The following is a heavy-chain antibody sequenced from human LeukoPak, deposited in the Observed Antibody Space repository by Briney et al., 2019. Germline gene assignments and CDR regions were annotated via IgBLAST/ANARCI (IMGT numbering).Heavy chain of an antibody. CDR2: VNQVGNEK. V-gene: IGHV3-7*01. J-gene: IGHJ4*02. Sequence: GGSLRLSCAASGFTFSMYWMSWVRQAPGKGLEWVANVNQVGNEKYYVDSVKGRFAISKDNAKKSLYLQMNSLRADDTAVYYCTIDTSAERGQQLANWGQGTLVSVSS. D-gene: IGHD6-13*01. CDR1: GFTFSMYW. CDR3: TIDTSAERGQQLAN.